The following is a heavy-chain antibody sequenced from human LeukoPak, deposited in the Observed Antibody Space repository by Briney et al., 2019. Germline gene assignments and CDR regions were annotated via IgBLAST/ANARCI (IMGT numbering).Heavy chain of an antibody. V-gene: IGHV3-11*05. CDR3: ARANDFWSGYYSDAFDI. Sequence: GGSLRLSCAASGFTFSDYYMSWIRQAPGKGLEWVSYISSSGSYTIYADSVKGRFTISRDNAKNSLYLQMNSLRAEDTAVYYCARANDFWSGYYSDAFDIWGQGTMVTVSS. CDR1: GFTFSDYY. D-gene: IGHD3-3*01. J-gene: IGHJ3*02. CDR2: ISSSGSYT.